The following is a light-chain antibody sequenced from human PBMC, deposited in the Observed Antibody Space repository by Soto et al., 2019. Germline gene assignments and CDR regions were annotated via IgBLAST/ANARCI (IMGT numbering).Light chain of an antibody. CDR3: AAWDDSLTIVV. CDR2: GDN. CDR1: SSNIGNNI. J-gene: IGLJ2*01. Sequence: QSVLTQAPSASGTPGQRVTISCSGRSSNIGNNIVNWYQQLPGTAPKLLIYGDNQRPSGVPDRFSGSKSGTSASLAISGLQSEDEADYYCAAWDDSLTIVVFGGGTKLTVL. V-gene: IGLV1-44*01.